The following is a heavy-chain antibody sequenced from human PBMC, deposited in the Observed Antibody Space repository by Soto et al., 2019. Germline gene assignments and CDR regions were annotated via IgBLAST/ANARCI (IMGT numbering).Heavy chain of an antibody. D-gene: IGHD4-17*01. CDR2: ISSSSSYI. J-gene: IGHJ6*02. Sequence: EVQLVESGGGLVKPGGSLRLSCAASGFTFSSYSMNWVRQAPGKGLEWVSSISSSSSYIYYADSVKGRFTISRDNAKKSLYLQMNSLRAEDTAVYYCARVTTVTKPHYYYYGMDVWGQGTTVTVSS. CDR1: GFTFSSYS. V-gene: IGHV3-21*01. CDR3: ARVTTVTKPHYYYYGMDV.